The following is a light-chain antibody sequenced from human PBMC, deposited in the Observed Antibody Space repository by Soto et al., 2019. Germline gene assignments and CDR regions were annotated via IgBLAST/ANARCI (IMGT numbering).Light chain of an antibody. J-gene: IGLJ1*01. V-gene: IGLV2-14*01. Sequence: QSALTQPASVSGSPGQTITISCTGTSSDVGRYNTVSWYQHHPGKAPKLIIYEVTHRPAGISDRFSASKSGNTASRTISGRQAEDEADYYCNSLRVNHLYVFGSGTKLPVL. CDR1: SSDVGRYNT. CDR3: NSLRVNHLYV. CDR2: EVT.